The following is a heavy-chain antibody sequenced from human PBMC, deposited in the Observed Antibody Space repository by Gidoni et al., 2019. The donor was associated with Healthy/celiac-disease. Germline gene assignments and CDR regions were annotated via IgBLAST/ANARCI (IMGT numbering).Heavy chain of an antibody. Sequence: QVQLVQSGAEVKKPGASVKVSCQASGYTFTGYYMHWVRQAPGQGLEWMGRINPNSGGTNYAQKVKGRVTMTRDKSISTAYMELSRLRSDDTAVYYCARFLTDPNSSGLDYWGQGTLVTVSS. J-gene: IGHJ4*02. CDR1: GYTFTGYY. D-gene: IGHD6-19*01. CDR2: INPNSGGT. V-gene: IGHV1-2*06. CDR3: ARFLTDPNSSGLDY.